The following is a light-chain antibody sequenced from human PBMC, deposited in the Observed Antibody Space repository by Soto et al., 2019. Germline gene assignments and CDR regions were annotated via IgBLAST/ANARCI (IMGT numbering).Light chain of an antibody. CDR3: QQYDGSLVA. Sequence: EIVLTQSPGTLSLSPGERATLSCRASQSSSSAYLAWYQQKPGQAPRLLIYGASSRATGIPDRFSGSGSGTGFTLTSSRLEPEDFAVYYCQQYDGSLVAFGQGTKVEIK. CDR1: QSSSSAY. CDR2: GAS. J-gene: IGKJ1*01. V-gene: IGKV3-20*01.